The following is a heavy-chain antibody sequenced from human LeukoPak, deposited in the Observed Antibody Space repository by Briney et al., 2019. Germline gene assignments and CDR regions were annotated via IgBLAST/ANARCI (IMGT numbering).Heavy chain of an antibody. D-gene: IGHD1-26*01. Sequence: PGGSLRLSCAASGFTFSSSNMNWVRQAPGKGLEWASYISSSSSSTIYYADSVKGRFTISRDNAKDSLYLQMNSLRAEDTAVYYCARPLVGATFLFDYWGQGTLVTFSS. CDR3: ARPLVGATFLFDY. V-gene: IGHV3-48*04. CDR1: GFTFSSSN. CDR2: ISSSSSSTI. J-gene: IGHJ4*02.